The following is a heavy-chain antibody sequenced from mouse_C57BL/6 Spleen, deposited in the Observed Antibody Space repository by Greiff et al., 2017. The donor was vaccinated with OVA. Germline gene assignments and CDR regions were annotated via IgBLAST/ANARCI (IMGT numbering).Heavy chain of an antibody. CDR3: ARTHGSSPSWFAY. D-gene: IGHD1-1*01. CDR1: GYTFTSYW. CDR2: IDPSDSET. J-gene: IGHJ3*01. V-gene: IGHV1-52*01. Sequence: QVQLQQPGAELVRPGSSVKLSCKASGYTFTSYWMHWVKQRPIQGLEWIGNIDPSDSETHYNQKFKDKATLTVDKSSSTAYMQLSSLTSEDSAVYYCARTHGSSPSWFAYWGQGTLVTVSA.